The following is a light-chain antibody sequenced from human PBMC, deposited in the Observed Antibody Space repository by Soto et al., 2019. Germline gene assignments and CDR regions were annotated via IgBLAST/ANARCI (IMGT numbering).Light chain of an antibody. J-gene: IGLJ2*01. CDR1: SSDVGSYNL. CDR3: CSYAGSSTHVV. Sequence: QSVLTQPASVSGSPGQSITISCTGTSSDVGSYNLVSWYQQHPGKAPKLMSYEGSKRPSGVSNRFSGSKSGNTASLPISGLQAEDEADYYCCSYAGSSTHVVFGGGTKRTVL. V-gene: IGLV2-23*01. CDR2: EGS.